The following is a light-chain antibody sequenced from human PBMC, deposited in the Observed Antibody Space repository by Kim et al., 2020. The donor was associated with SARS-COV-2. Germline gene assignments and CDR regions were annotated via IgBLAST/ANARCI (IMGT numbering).Light chain of an antibody. CDR1: ALPKQY. CDR2: KDS. J-gene: IGLJ1*01. CDR3: QSADSSGYV. Sequence: SYELTQPPSVSVSPGQTARITCSGDALPKQYAYWYQQKPGQAPVLVIYKDSERPSGIPERFSGSSSGTTVTLTISGVQAVDEADYYCQSADSSGYVFGTGTKVTVL. V-gene: IGLV3-25*03.